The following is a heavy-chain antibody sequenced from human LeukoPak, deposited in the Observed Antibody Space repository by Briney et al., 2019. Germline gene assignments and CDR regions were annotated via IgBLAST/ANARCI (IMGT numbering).Heavy chain of an antibody. J-gene: IGHJ1*01. Sequence: SETLSLTCTVSGGSISSYYWSWIRQPPGKGLEWIGYIYYSGSTNYNPSLKSRVTISVDTSKNQFSLKLSSVTAADTAVYYCVANGWYSLEHWGQGTLVIVSS. CDR1: GGSISSYY. V-gene: IGHV4-59*01. CDR3: VANGWYSLEH. CDR2: IYYSGST. D-gene: IGHD6-19*01.